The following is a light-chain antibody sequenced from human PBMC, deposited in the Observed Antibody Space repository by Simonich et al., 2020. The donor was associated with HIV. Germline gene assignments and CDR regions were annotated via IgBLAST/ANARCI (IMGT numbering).Light chain of an antibody. CDR2: TAS. Sequence: DIQMTQSPSSLSASVGDRVTITCRASQGISNSLAWYQQKPGKAPKLLLYTASRLEIGVPSRFSGSGSGTDYTLTISSLQPEDFATYYCQQYYSNLVTFGGGTKVEIK. CDR1: QGISNS. V-gene: IGKV1-NL1*01. J-gene: IGKJ4*01. CDR3: QQYYSNLVT.